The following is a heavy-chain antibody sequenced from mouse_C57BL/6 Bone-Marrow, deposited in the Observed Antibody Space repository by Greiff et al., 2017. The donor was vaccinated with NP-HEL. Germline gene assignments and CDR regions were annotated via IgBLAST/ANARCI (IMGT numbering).Heavy chain of an antibody. J-gene: IGHJ3*01. V-gene: IGHV14-1*01. Sequence: VQLQQSGAELVRPGASVKLSCTASGFNINDYYMHWVKQRPEQGLEWIGRIDPEDGDTEYAPKFQGKATMTADTSSNTADRQLSSLTSEDTAVYYCTTGPPFAYWGQGTLVTVSA. CDR1: GFNINDYY. CDR3: TTGPPFAY. CDR2: IDPEDGDT.